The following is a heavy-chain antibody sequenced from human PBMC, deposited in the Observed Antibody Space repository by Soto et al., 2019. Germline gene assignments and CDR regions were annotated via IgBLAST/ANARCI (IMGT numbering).Heavy chain of an antibody. D-gene: IGHD3-10*01. J-gene: IGHJ4*02. V-gene: IGHV4-59*01. CDR3: ASFGGDVGYFDY. CDR1: GGSISSYY. CDR2: IYYSGST. Sequence: SETLSLTCTVSGGSISSYYWSWIRQPPGKGLEWIGYIYYSGSTNYNPSLKSRVTISVDTSKNQFSLKLSSVTAADTAVYYCASFGGDVGYFDYWGQGTLVTVSS.